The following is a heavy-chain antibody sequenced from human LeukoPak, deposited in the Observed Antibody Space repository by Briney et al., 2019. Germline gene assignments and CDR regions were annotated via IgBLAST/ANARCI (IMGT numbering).Heavy chain of an antibody. V-gene: IGHV3-7*01. D-gene: IGHD6-25*01. Sequence: GGSLRLSCAASGFSFSTYLMNWVRQAPGKGLEWVANIKQDGSGKYYVDSVKGRFTISRDNAKNSLYLQMNSLRAEDTAVYYCARDPDQIAGANFDYWGQGTLVTVSS. CDR3: ARDPDQIAGANFDY. CDR2: IKQDGSGK. J-gene: IGHJ4*02. CDR1: GFSFSTYL.